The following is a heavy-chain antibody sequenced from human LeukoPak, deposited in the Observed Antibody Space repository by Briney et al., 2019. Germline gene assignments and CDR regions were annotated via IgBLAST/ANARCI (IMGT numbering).Heavy chain of an antibody. V-gene: IGHV4-59*01. D-gene: IGHD4-17*01. J-gene: IGHJ3*02. CDR1: GGSISSYY. CDR2: IYYSGST. CDR3: AREPTVTNAFDI. Sequence: PPETLSLTCTVSGGSISSYYWSWIRQPPGKGLEWIGYIYYSGSTNYNPSLKSRITISVDTSKNQFSLKLSSVTAADTAVYYCAREPTVTNAFDIWGQGTMDTVSS.